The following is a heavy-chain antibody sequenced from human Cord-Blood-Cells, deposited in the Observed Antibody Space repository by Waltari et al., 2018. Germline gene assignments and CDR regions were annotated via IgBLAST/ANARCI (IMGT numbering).Heavy chain of an antibody. J-gene: IGHJ5*02. CDR3: ASNYPELNWFDP. V-gene: IGHV1-24*01. Sequence: QVKLVQSGAEVKKPGASVKVSCKVSGYTLPALSTHSLPQAPGKGLEWMGGFDPEDGETIYAQKFQGRVTMTEDTSTDTAYMELSSLRSEDTAVYYCASNYPELNWFDPWGQGTLVTVSS. CDR2: FDPEDGET. CDR1: GYTLPALS. D-gene: IGHD4-4*01.